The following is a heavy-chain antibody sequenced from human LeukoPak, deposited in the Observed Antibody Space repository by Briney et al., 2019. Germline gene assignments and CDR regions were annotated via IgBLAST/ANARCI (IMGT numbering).Heavy chain of an antibody. CDR1: GHTFTTYY. V-gene: IGHV1-46*01. J-gene: IGHJ5*02. D-gene: IGHD1-14*01. CDR3: AKETPNTGWFDP. CDR2: INPSGDGT. Sequence: ASVKVSCKASGHTFTTYYVHLVRQAPGQGLEWMGVINPSGDGTNYPQRFQGRVTLARDTSTSTVYMELSSLRSEDTAIYYCAKETPNTGWFDPWGQGTLVTVSS.